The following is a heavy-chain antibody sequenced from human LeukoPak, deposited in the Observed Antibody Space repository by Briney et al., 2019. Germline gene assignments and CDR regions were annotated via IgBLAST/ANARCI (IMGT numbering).Heavy chain of an antibody. CDR1: GASLSGYY. Sequence: SETLSLTCTVSGASLSGYYWSWIRQPPGKGLEGIGYVYYTGTTTYTPSLKSRVTISIDTSKYQFSLNLSSVTPADTAVYYCTTVKAAAALDSWGQGTLVTVSS. CDR2: VYYTGTT. J-gene: IGHJ4*02. V-gene: IGHV4-59*01. D-gene: IGHD6-25*01. CDR3: TTVKAAAALDS.